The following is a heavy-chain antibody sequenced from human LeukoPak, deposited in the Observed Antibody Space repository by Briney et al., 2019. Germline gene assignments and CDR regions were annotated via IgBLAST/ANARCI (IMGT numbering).Heavy chain of an antibody. CDR2: ISYDGSNK. CDR1: GFTFSSYG. V-gene: IGHV3-30*03. Sequence: PGGSLRLSCAASGFTFSSYGMHWVRQAPGKGLEWVAVISYDGSNKYYADSVKGRFTISRDNSKNTLSLQMNSLRVEDTAMYYCARDVGRAAAGTANDYWGQGILVTVSS. J-gene: IGHJ4*02. D-gene: IGHD6-13*01. CDR3: ARDVGRAAAGTANDY.